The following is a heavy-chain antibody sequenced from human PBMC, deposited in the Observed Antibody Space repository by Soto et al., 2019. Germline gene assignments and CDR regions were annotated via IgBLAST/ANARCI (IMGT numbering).Heavy chain of an antibody. J-gene: IGHJ4*02. V-gene: IGHV1-3*01. CDR1: GYTFTSYA. D-gene: IGHD2-21*02. CDR3: ARSIVVVTALDY. Sequence: ASVNLSCKAAGYTFTSYAMHWVRQAPGQRLEWMGWINAGNGNTKYSQKFQGRVTITRDTSASTAYMELSSLRSEDTAVYYCARSIVVVTALDYWRQGTLVTV. CDR2: INAGNGNT.